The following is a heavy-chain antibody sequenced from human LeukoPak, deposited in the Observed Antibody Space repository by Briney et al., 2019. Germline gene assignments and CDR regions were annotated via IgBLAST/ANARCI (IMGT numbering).Heavy chain of an antibody. CDR1: GYTFTSYY. CDR2: INPSGGST. D-gene: IGHD1-26*01. J-gene: IGHJ3*02. Sequence: ASVKVSCKASGYTFTSYYLYWVRQAPGQGLEWMGIINPSGGSTNYAQNLQGRVTMTTDTSTSTAYMELRSLRSDDTAVYYCARGGRWELPRPYAFDIWGQGTMVTVSS. CDR3: ARGGRWELPRPYAFDI. V-gene: IGHV1-46*01.